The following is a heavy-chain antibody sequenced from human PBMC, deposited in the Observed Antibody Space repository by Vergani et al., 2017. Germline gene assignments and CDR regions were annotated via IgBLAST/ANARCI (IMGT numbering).Heavy chain of an antibody. CDR1: GFTFSSYE. V-gene: IGHV3-23*04. J-gene: IGHJ6*03. CDR2: ISGSGGST. CDR3: AKREVRDYYYMDV. Sequence: EVQLVESGGGLVQPGGSLRLSCAASGFTFSSYEMNWVRQAPGKGLEWVSAISGSGGSTYYADSVKGRFTISRDNSKNTLYLQMNSLRAEDTAVYYCAKREVRDYYYMDVWGKGTTVTVSS.